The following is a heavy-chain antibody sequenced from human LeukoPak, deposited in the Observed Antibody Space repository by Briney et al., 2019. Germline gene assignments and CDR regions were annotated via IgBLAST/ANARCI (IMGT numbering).Heavy chain of an antibody. CDR3: AKARYRDYGDYAGDAFDI. D-gene: IGHD4-17*01. V-gene: IGHV3-23*01. J-gene: IGHJ3*02. CDR2: ISGSGGNT. CDR1: GFTFSSYA. Sequence: GGSLRLSCAASGFTFSSYAMSWVRQAPGKGLEWVSAISGSGGNTYYADSVKGRFTISRDNSKNTLYLQMNSLRAEDTAVYYCAKARYRDYGDYAGDAFDIWGQGTMVTVSS.